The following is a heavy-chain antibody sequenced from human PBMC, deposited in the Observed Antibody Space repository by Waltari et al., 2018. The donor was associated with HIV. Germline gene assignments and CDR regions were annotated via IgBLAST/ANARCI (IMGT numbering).Heavy chain of an antibody. V-gene: IGHV3-7*01. Sequence: EVQLVESGGGLVQPGGSLRLSCAASGFTFSSYWMSWVRQAPGKGREWVGNIKQDGSEKYSMDSVKGRFTISRENATNSLYLQMNSLRAEDTAVYYCAGGGVLLWFGDLNWFDPWGQGTLVTVSS. CDR3: AGGGVLLWFGDLNWFDP. CDR1: GFTFSSYW. D-gene: IGHD3-10*01. J-gene: IGHJ5*02. CDR2: IKQDGSEK.